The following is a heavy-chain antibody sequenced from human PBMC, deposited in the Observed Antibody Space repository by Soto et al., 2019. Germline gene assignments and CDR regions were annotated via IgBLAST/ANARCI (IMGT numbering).Heavy chain of an antibody. D-gene: IGHD2-15*01. CDR1: GGSISSGDYY. CDR2: IYYSGST. J-gene: IGHJ5*02. Sequence: SETLSLTCTVSGGSISSGDYYWSWIRQPPGKGLEWIGYIYYSGSTYYNPSLKSRVTISVDTSKNQFSLKLSSVTAADTAVYYCARDIVVTNWFDPWGQGTLVTVSS. CDR3: ARDIVVTNWFDP. V-gene: IGHV4-30-4*01.